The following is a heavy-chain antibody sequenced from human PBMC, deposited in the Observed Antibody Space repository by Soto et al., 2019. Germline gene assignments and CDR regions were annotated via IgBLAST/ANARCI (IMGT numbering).Heavy chain of an antibody. J-gene: IGHJ4*02. CDR1: GGSISSYY. Sequence: PSETLSLTCTVSGGSISSYYRSWIRQPPGKGLEWIGYIYYSGSTNYNPSLKSRVTISVDTSKNQFSLKLSSVTAADTAVYYCAREKDYYDSSGSDRRFDYWGQGTLVTVSS. V-gene: IGHV4-59*01. CDR2: IYYSGST. CDR3: AREKDYYDSSGSDRRFDY. D-gene: IGHD3-22*01.